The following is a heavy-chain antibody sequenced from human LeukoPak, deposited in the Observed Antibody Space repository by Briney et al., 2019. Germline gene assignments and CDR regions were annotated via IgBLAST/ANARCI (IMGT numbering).Heavy chain of an antibody. CDR1: GYSFSTYW. Sequence: GESLKISCKGSGYSFSTYWIGWVRQTPGKGLEWMGIIYPGDSDTRYSPSFQGQVTISADKSISTAYLQWSSLKASDTAVYYCARVNSGGRLRYWGQGTLVTVSS. D-gene: IGHD6-19*01. CDR3: ARVNSGGRLRY. CDR2: IYPGDSDT. V-gene: IGHV5-51*01. J-gene: IGHJ4*02.